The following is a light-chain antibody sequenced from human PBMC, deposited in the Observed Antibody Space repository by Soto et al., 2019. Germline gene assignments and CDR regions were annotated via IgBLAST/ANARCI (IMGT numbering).Light chain of an antibody. CDR2: AXS. CDR1: KSVSDY. V-gene: IGKV1-39*01. Sequence: DIHMTQSPSSLSASLGDRVTITXRARKSVSDYLNWYQQKQGXPPNXXXYAXSSLQSGVPSRCSGSGSGTDFTLTISSLQPEDFATYYCQQSYSTPQTFGQGTKVDIK. CDR3: QQSYSTPQT. J-gene: IGKJ1*01.